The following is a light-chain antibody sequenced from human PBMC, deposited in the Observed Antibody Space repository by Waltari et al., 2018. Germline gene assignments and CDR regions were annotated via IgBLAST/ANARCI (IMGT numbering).Light chain of an antibody. CDR1: SLRTYY. Sequence: SSELTQDPAVSVALGQTVRITCQGDSLRTYYASWYQQRPGQAPVLVIYGKNNRPSGIPDRFSGSSSGNTASLTISGAQAEDEADYYYNSRDSSGNHVLFGGGTKLTVL. CDR2: GKN. CDR3: NSRDSSGNHVL. J-gene: IGLJ2*01. V-gene: IGLV3-19*01.